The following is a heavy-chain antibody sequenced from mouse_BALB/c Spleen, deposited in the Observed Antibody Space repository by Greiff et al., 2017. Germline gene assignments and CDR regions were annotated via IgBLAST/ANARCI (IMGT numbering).Heavy chain of an antibody. CDR3: AKGQRGLGFAY. V-gene: IGHV1-80*01. CDR1: GYAFSSYW. J-gene: IGHJ3*01. CDR2: IYPGDGDT. D-gene: IGHD3-1*01. Sequence: QVQLQQSGAELVRPGSSVKISCKASGYAFSSYWMNWVKQRPGQGLEWIGQIYPGDGDTNYNGKFKGKATLTADKSSSTAYMQLSSLTSEDSAVYFCAKGQRGLGFAYWGQGTLVTVSA.